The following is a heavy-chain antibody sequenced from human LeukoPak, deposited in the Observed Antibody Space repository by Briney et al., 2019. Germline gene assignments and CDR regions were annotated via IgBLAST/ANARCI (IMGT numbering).Heavy chain of an antibody. J-gene: IGHJ4*02. Sequence: ASVRVSCKTSGYSFSTYYIHWMRQAPGQGLEWLGMINTNNGRTNQPENFRDSVTLTRDMSTSTVYMEMTSLLSDDTGMYYCVREKAGGYFDFWGQGTLVTVPS. CDR2: INTNNGRT. CDR3: VREKAGGYFDF. D-gene: IGHD3-10*01. V-gene: IGHV1-46*01. CDR1: GYSFSTYY.